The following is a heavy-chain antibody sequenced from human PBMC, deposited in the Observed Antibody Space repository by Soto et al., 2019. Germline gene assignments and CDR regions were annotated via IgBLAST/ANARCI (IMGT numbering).Heavy chain of an antibody. CDR3: ATGLGYCSSTSCPPYAFDI. CDR1: GYTFTDYY. V-gene: IGHV1-69-2*01. Sequence: EVQLVQSGAEVKKPGATVKISCKVSGYTFTDYYMHWVQQAPGKGLEWMGLVDPEDGETIYAEKFQDRVTITADTSTDTAYMELSSLRSEDTAVYYCATGLGYCSSTSCPPYAFDIWGQGTMVTVSS. J-gene: IGHJ3*02. CDR2: VDPEDGET. D-gene: IGHD2-2*01.